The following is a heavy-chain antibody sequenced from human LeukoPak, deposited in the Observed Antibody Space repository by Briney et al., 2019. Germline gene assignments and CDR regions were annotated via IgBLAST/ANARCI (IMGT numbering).Heavy chain of an antibody. CDR3: ARGLHFTMVRGGTTNYYYGMDV. CDR1: GGTFSSYG. V-gene: IGHV1-69*04. CDR2: IIPIVGIT. Sequence: SVKVSCKASGGTFSSYGISWVRQAPGQGLERMGRIIPIVGITNYAQKFQGRVTITADNSTRTAYMELSSLTSEDTAVYYCARGLHFTMVRGGTTNYYYGMDVWGQGTSVTVSS. D-gene: IGHD3-10*01. J-gene: IGHJ6*02.